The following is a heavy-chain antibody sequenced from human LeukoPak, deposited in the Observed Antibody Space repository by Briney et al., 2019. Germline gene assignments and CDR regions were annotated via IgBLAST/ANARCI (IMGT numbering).Heavy chain of an antibody. CDR1: GDSINSYY. D-gene: IGHD6-13*01. V-gene: IGHV4-59*01. Sequence: TPSETLSLTCSVSGDSINSYYWSWIRQPPGRGLEWIGYIYHSGSTNSNPSLKSRVTISVDTSKNQFSLRLTSVTAADTAVYYCARALRQQLVTGWFDPWGQGTLVTVSS. J-gene: IGHJ5*02. CDR3: ARALRQQLVTGWFDP. CDR2: IYHSGST.